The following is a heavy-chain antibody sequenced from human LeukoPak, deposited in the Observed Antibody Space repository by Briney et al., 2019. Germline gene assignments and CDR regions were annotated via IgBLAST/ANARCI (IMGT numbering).Heavy chain of an antibody. CDR3: ARDRSASCSGGSCYF. V-gene: IGHV3-23*01. CDR1: GFTFSNSA. Sequence: GGSLRLSCAASGFTFSNSAMSWVRQAPGKGLEWVSAMSGSGHSTYYAGSVNGRFTISRDNSKNTLYLQMNSLRAEDTAVCYCARDRSASCSGGSCYFWGQGTLVTVSS. J-gene: IGHJ4*02. D-gene: IGHD2-15*01. CDR2: MSGSGHST.